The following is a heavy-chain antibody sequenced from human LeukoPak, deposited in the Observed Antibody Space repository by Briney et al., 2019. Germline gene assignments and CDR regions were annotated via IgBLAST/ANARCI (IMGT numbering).Heavy chain of an antibody. CDR3: ARDLNYYYGSGSYLDY. J-gene: IGHJ4*02. Sequence: GGSLRLSCAASGFTFSSYAMSWVRQAPGKGLEWVSAISGSGGSTYYADSVKGRFTISRDNSKNTLYLQMNSLRAEDTAVYYCARDLNYYYGSGSYLDYWGQGTLVTVSS. D-gene: IGHD3-10*01. V-gene: IGHV3-23*01. CDR1: GFTFSSYA. CDR2: ISGSGGST.